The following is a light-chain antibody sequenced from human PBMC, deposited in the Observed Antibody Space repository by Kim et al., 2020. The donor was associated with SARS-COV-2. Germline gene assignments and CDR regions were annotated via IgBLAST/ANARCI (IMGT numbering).Light chain of an antibody. CDR3: QQYAYWRA. J-gene: IGKJ5*01. V-gene: IGKV3-15*01. Sequence: ALARGERATLSCRDSQSISSSLACYQQKPGQATRVLINGASARATGIPARFSGSGSGTEFTLTISNLQSEDFAVYYCQQYAYWRAFGQGTRLEIK. CDR1: QSISSS. CDR2: GAS.